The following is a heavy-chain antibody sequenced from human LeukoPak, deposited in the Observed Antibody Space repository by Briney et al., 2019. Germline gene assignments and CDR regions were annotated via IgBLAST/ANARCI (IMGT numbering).Heavy chain of an antibody. Sequence: GGSLRLSCAASAFTFSRYWMHWVRQTPGEGLVWVSRSDGTTTTYADSVKGRFTISSDNARNTLYLQMNSLRAEDTAVYYCARFAYDSGSLSWGQGALVTVSS. CDR3: ARFAYDSGSLS. CDR1: AFTFSRYW. CDR2: SDGTTT. V-gene: IGHV3-74*01. J-gene: IGHJ5*02. D-gene: IGHD3-10*01.